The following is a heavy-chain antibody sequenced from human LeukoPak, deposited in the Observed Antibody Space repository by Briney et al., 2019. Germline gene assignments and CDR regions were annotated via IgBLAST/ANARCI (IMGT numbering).Heavy chain of an antibody. CDR3: ARYYGDYTYYFDY. D-gene: IGHD4-17*01. CDR2: ISISTTTI. Sequence: GGSLRLSCAASGFPFSSYNMNWVRQAPGTGLEWLSYISISTTTIYADSVKGRFTISRDNAKNSLYLQMNSLRAEDTAVYYCARYYGDYTYYFDYWGQGTLVTVSS. CDR1: GFPFSSYN. V-gene: IGHV3-48*04. J-gene: IGHJ4*02.